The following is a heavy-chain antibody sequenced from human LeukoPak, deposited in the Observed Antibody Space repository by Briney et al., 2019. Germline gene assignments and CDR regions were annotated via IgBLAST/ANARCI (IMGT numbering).Heavy chain of an antibody. V-gene: IGHV4-39*01. D-gene: IGHD1-1*01. J-gene: IGHJ4*02. CDR3: ARLWRAAIDY. CDR2: IYYSGST. Sequence: SETLSLTCTVSVGSISSSSYYWGWIRQPPGKGLEWIGSIYYSGSTYYNPSLKSRVTISADTSKNQFSLKLSSVTAADTAVYYCARLWRAAIDYGGQGTLVTVSS. CDR1: VGSISSSSYY.